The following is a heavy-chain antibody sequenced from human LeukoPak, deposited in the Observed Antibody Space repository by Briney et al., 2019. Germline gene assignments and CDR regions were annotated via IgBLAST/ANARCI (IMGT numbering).Heavy chain of an antibody. Sequence: SETLSLTCTVSGGSISSSSYFWGWIRQPPWKGLEWIGTIHYSGSTYYNPSLKRRVTISVDTSKNQFSLRLTSVTAADTAVFYCARSSGFFPFDQWGQGTLVAVSS. CDR3: ARSSGFFPFDQ. CDR2: IHYSGST. CDR1: GGSISSSSYF. D-gene: IGHD6-19*01. J-gene: IGHJ4*02. V-gene: IGHV4-39*01.